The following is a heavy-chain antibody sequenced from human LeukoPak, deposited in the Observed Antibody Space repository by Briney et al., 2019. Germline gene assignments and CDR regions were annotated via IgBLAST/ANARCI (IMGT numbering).Heavy chain of an antibody. J-gene: IGHJ4*02. V-gene: IGHV4-59*01. CDR2: IYYSGST. D-gene: IGHD3-22*01. CDR3: ARDRSDGSGYYGYYFDY. Sequence: SETLSLTCIVSGGSIGSYYWSWIRQPPGKGLEWISHIYYSGSTDYNPSLRSRVTISVDTSKNQFSLRLSSVTAADTAVYYCARDRSDGSGYYGYYFDYWGQGTLVSVSS. CDR1: GGSIGSYY.